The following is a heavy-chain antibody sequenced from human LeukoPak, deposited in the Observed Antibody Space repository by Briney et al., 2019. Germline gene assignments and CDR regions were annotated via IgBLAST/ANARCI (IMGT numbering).Heavy chain of an antibody. D-gene: IGHD2-8*01. Sequence: QPGGSLRLSCAASGFTFSSYWMHWVRQAPGKGLEWVSGISWNSGSIGYADSVKGRFTISRDNAKNSLYLQMNSLRAEDTALYYCAKDIGYCTNGVCYYYYGMDVWGQGTTVTVSS. CDR3: AKDIGYCTNGVCYYYYGMDV. CDR1: GFTFSSYW. V-gene: IGHV3-9*01. J-gene: IGHJ6*02. CDR2: ISWNSGSI.